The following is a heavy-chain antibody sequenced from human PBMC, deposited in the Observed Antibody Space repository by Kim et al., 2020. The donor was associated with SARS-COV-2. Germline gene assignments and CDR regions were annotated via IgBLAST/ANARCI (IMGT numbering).Heavy chain of an antibody. CDR2: MNPNSGNT. CDR3: ARLDCSSTSCYASYYYGMDV. CDR1: GYTFTSYD. Sequence: ASVKVSCKASGYTFTSYDINWVRQATGQGLEWMGWMNPNSGNTGYAQKFQGRVTMTRNTSISTAYMELSSLRSEDTAVYYCARLDCSSTSCYASYYYGMDVWGQGTTVTVSS. J-gene: IGHJ6*02. D-gene: IGHD2-2*01. V-gene: IGHV1-8*01.